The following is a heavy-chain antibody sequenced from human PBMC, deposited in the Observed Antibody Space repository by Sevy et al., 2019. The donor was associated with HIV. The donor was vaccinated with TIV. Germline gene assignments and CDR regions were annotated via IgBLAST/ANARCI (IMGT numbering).Heavy chain of an antibody. D-gene: IGHD6-19*01. V-gene: IGHV3-66*02. J-gene: IGHJ4*02. CDR1: GFTVNDKY. CDR2: IFSSGSR. CDR3: VSLFLSYRSGWSYFDY. Sequence: GGSLRLSCVISGFTVNDKYIIWVRQAPGKGLEWVSVIFSSGSRYYAGSAKGRFTISRDNSKNTVDLQMNSVRAEDTAVYYCVSLFLSYRSGWSYFDYWGQGTLVTVSS.